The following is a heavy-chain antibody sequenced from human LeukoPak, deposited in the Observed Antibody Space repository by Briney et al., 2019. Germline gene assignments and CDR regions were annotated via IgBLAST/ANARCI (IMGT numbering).Heavy chain of an antibody. J-gene: IGHJ6*02. V-gene: IGHV5-51*01. D-gene: IGHD3-9*01. Sequence: GESLKISCKGSGYSFTSYWIGWVRQMPGKGLEWMGIIYPGDSDTRYSPSFQGQVTISADKSISTAYLQWSSLKASDTAMYYCARQHDILTGYSYYYYYGMDVWGQGTTVTVSS. CDR1: GYSFTSYW. CDR3: ARQHDILTGYSYYYYYGMDV. CDR2: IYPGDSDT.